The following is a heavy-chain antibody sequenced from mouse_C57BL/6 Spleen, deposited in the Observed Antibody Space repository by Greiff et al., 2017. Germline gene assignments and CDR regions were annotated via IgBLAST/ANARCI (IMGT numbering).Heavy chain of an antibody. CDR3: ARGYDGYDTYAMDY. CDR1: GFTFSDYY. V-gene: IGHV5-16*01. Sequence: EVQLVESEGGLVQPGSSMKLSCTASGFTFSDYYMAWVRQVPEKGLEWVANINHDGSSTYYLDSLKSRFIISRDNAKKILYLQMSRLKSEDTATYYCARGYDGYDTYAMDYWGQGTTVTVSS. CDR2: INHDGSST. J-gene: IGHJ4*01. D-gene: IGHD2-3*01.